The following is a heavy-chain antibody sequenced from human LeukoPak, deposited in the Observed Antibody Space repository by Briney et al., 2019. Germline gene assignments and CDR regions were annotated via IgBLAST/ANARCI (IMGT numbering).Heavy chain of an antibody. D-gene: IGHD5-18*01. CDR3: ARDSGYSYAVLGWAFDI. Sequence: SETLSLTCTVSGYSISSGYYWGWIRQPPGKGLEWIGSIYHSGSTYYNPSLKSRVTISVDTSKNQFSLKLSSVTAADTAVYYCARDSGYSYAVLGWAFDIWGQGTMVTVSS. J-gene: IGHJ3*02. V-gene: IGHV4-38-2*02. CDR1: GYSISSGYY. CDR2: IYHSGST.